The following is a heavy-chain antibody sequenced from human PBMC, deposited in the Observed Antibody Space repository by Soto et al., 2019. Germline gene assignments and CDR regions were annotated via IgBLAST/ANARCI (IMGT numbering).Heavy chain of an antibody. V-gene: IGHV5-51*01. CDR2: IWPGDSDT. Sequence: ESLKISCKGFDYTFAAYWIGWVRQMPGKGLEWMGSIWPGDSDTRYNPSFQGQVTISGDKSINIAYLQWRSLKASDTAIYYCTRIHCSGGTCYSFESWGQGTLVTVSS. CDR3: TRIHCSGGTCYSFES. CDR1: DYTFAAYW. J-gene: IGHJ4*02. D-gene: IGHD2-15*01.